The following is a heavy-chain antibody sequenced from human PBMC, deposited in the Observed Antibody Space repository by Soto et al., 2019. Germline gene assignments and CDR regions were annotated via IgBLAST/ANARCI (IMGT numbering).Heavy chain of an antibody. V-gene: IGHV3-23*01. Sequence: GVLMRLSCGAAGCTINNYAMNCVSQAPGKGLEWVATISGTGGSTYYADSVKGRFTISRDNSKNTPYLQMNSLRVEDTAVYYCAKDRLGGNFDYWGQGTQVTVSS. CDR2: ISGTGGST. CDR1: GCTINNYA. CDR3: AKDRLGGNFDY. J-gene: IGHJ4*02.